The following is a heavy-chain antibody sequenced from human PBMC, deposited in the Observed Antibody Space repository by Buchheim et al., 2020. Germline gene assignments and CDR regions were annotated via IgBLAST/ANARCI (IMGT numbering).Heavy chain of an antibody. Sequence: QVQLVESGGGVVQPGRSLRLSCAASGLTFSSYGMHWVRQAPGKGLEWVAVISYDGSNKYYADSVKGRFTISRDNSKNTLYLQMNSLRAEDTAVYYCAKSCSGYLAWYFDYWGQGTL. CDR1: GLTFSSYG. D-gene: IGHD3-22*01. J-gene: IGHJ4*02. CDR2: ISYDGSNK. CDR3: AKSCSGYLAWYFDY. V-gene: IGHV3-30*18.